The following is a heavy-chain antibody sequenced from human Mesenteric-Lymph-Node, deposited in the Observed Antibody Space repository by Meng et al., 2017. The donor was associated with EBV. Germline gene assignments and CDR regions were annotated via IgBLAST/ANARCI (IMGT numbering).Heavy chain of an antibody. Sequence: QIPLKGSGPPPVKPTQTLTLTCTFSGFSPSTSGVGVGWIRQPPGKALEWLALIYWNDDKRYSPSLKSRLTITKDTSKNQVVLTMTNMDPVDTATYYCAHIPYSSSWYEYFQHWGQGTLVTVSS. CDR2: IYWNDDK. D-gene: IGHD6-13*01. CDR1: GFSPSTSGVG. V-gene: IGHV2-5*01. CDR3: AHIPYSSSWYEYFQH. J-gene: IGHJ1*01.